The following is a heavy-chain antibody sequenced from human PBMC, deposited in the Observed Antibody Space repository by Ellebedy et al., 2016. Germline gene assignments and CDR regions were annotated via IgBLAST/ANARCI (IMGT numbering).Heavy chain of an antibody. CDR3: ARRAWAVGAFDI. Sequence: GESLKISXAASGFTFSDYYMSWVRQAPGKGLEWVSAISGSGGSTYYADSVKGRFTISRDNSKNTLYLQMNSLRAEDTAVYYCARRAWAVGAFDIWGQGTRVTVSS. CDR1: GFTFSDYY. V-gene: IGHV3-23*01. CDR2: ISGSGGST. D-gene: IGHD1-26*01. J-gene: IGHJ3*02.